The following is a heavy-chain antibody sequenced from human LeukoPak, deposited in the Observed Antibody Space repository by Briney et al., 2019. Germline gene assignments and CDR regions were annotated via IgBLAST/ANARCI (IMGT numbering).Heavy chain of an antibody. CDR1: GYTFTSNY. CDR3: ARDKEGFDY. Sequence: ASVKVSCKASGYTFTSNYIHWVRQAPGQGLEWMGMIYPRDGSTSYAQKFQGRVTVTRDTSTSTVHMELSGLRSDDTAVYYCARDKEGFDYWGQGTLVTVYS. CDR2: IYPRDGST. V-gene: IGHV1-46*01. J-gene: IGHJ4*02.